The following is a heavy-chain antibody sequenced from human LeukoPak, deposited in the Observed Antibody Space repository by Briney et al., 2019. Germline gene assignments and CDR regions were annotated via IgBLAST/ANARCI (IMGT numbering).Heavy chain of an antibody. V-gene: IGHV4-34*01. CDR1: GGSFSGYY. CDR3: ARADAITMIPDY. CDR2: INHSGST. J-gene: IGHJ4*02. D-gene: IGHD3-22*01. Sequence: KPSETLSLTCAVYGGSFSGYYWSWIRQPPGKELEWIGEINHSGSTNYNPSLKSRVTISVDTSKNQFSLKLSSVTAADTAVYYCARADAITMIPDYWGQGTLVTVSS.